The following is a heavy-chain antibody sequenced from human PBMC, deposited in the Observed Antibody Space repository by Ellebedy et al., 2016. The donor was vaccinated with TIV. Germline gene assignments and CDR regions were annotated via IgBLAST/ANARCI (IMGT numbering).Heavy chain of an antibody. D-gene: IGHD5-12*01. V-gene: IGHV3-21*01. J-gene: IGHJ2*01. CDR2: ISTISDDV. CDR1: GFTFSLNW. Sequence: GESLKISCAASGFTFSLNWMYWVRQAPGKGLEWVSSISTISDDVHHADSVKGRFTISRDNAKNSIYLQMNNLRPEDTAVYYCARDDDPNSGYDPYYYFDLWGRGTLVTVSS. CDR3: ARDDDPNSGYDPYYYFDL.